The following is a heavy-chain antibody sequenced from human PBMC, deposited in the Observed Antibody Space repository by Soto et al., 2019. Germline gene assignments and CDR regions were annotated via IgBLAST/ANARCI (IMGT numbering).Heavy chain of an antibody. D-gene: IGHD3-9*01. V-gene: IGHV1-2*02. CDR3: ARDSYYDILTGYSRNAFDI. J-gene: IGHJ3*02. Sequence: GASVKVSCKASGCTFNGHYIHWVRQAPGQGLEWMGWINPNSGGTNYAQKFQGRVTLTRDTSISTVYMELSRLRSDDTAVYYCARDSYYDILTGYSRNAFDIWGQGTMVTVSS. CDR1: GCTFNGHY. CDR2: INPNSGGT.